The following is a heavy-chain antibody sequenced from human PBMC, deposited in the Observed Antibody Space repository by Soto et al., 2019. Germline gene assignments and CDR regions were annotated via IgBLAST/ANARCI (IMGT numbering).Heavy chain of an antibody. Sequence: GGSLRLSCAASGFTFSNAWMSWVRQAPGKGLEWVGRIKSKTDGGTTDYAAPVKGRFTISRDDSKNTLYLQMNSLKTEDTAVYYCTTMGRDYDILTGYYTKNYYYYMDVWGKGTTVTVSS. CDR3: TTMGRDYDILTGYYTKNYYYYMDV. J-gene: IGHJ6*03. V-gene: IGHV3-15*01. CDR1: GFTFSNAW. D-gene: IGHD3-9*01. CDR2: IKSKTDGGTT.